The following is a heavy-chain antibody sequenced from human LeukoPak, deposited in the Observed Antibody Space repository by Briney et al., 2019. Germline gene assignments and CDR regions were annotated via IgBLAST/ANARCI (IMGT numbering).Heavy chain of an antibody. J-gene: IGHJ4*02. Sequence: GGSLRLSCAASGFIFDDYAMHWVRQAPGKGLEWVSGISWNSGSIGYADSVKGRFTISRDNAKNSLYLQMNSLRAEDTAVYYCARDRAYYYGSGSYTEGYWGQGTLVTVSS. CDR2: ISWNSGSI. V-gene: IGHV3-9*01. CDR1: GFIFDDYA. CDR3: ARDRAYYYGSGSYTEGY. D-gene: IGHD3-10*01.